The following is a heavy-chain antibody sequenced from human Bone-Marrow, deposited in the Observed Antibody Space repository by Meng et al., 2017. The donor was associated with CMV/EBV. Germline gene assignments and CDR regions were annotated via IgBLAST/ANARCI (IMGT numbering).Heavy chain of an antibody. D-gene: IGHD3-3*01. CDR1: LTELA. J-gene: IGHJ2*01. CDR3: ATSVFGVVITRAPNWYFEL. CDR2: FDPEDGET. V-gene: IGHV1-24*01. Sequence: LTELAMHWGRQAPGKGLEWMGGFDPEDGETIYAQKFQGRVTMTEDTSTDTAYMELSSLRSEDTAVYYCATSVFGVVITRAPNWYFELWGRGTLVTVSS.